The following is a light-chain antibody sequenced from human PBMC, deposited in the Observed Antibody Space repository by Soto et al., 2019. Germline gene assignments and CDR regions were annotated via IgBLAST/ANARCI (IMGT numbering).Light chain of an antibody. V-gene: IGKV1-6*01. CDR1: QDIRVD. Sequence: AIQMTQSPPSLSASVGDRVIITCRASQDIRVDVGWLQQRPGHAPNLLIYAASTLHTGVPSTFTGSGSGTDFTNTINYRQPEDVATYLCLQDYDFPYTLGQGTKLEI. J-gene: IGKJ2*01. CDR2: AAS. CDR3: LQDYDFPYT.